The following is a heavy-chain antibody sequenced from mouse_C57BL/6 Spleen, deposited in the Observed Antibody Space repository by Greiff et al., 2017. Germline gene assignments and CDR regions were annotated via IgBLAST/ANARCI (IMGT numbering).Heavy chain of an antibody. V-gene: IGHV3-6*01. CDR3: ARGGAFAY. J-gene: IGHJ3*01. Sequence: EVQLKESGPGLVKPSQSLSLTCSVTGYSITSGYYWNWIRQFPGNKLEWMGYISYDGSNNYNPSLKNRISITRDTSKNQFFLKLNSVTTEDTATYYCARGGAFAYWGQGTLVTVSA. CDR1: GYSITSGYY. CDR2: ISYDGSN.